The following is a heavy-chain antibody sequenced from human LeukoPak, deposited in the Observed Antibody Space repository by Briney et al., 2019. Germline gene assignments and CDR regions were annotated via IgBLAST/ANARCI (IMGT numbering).Heavy chain of an antibody. CDR1: GYTFSDYY. CDR2: ISAQHGQT. V-gene: IGHV1-18*04. Sequence: ASVKVSCKASGYTFSDYYIHWVRQAPGQGLEWMGWISAQHGQTEYAPNSQDRVTMTTDTYTNTAYMELRGLRSDDTAVYYCAGSLGYCTSNVCYLKYWGQGTLVTVSS. J-gene: IGHJ4*02. CDR3: AGSLGYCTSNVCYLKY. D-gene: IGHD2-8*01.